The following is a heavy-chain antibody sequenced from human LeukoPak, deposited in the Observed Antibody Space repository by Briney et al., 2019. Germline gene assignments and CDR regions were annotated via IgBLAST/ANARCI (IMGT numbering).Heavy chain of an antibody. D-gene: IGHD3-10*01. Sequence: GGSLRLSCAASGFTFSSYWVSWVRQAPGKGLEWVANIKQDGSEKYYVDSVKGRFTISRDNAKNSLYLQMNSLRAEDTAVYYCARDGPPYYYGSGSYYQAYWGQGTLVTVSS. J-gene: IGHJ4*02. V-gene: IGHV3-7*01. CDR3: ARDGPPYYYGSGSYYQAY. CDR2: IKQDGSEK. CDR1: GFTFSSYW.